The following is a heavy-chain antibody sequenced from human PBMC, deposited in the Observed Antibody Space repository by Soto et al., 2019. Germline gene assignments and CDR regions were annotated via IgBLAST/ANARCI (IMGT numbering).Heavy chain of an antibody. J-gene: IGHJ4*02. Sequence: SVKVSCKASGYTFTSYGISWVRQSPGQGLEWMGWISAYNGNTNYAQKPQGRVTMTTDTSTSTAYMELRSLRSDDTAVYYCARGGGVRYFDWLSTYYFDYWGQGTLVTVSS. CDR2: ISAYNGNT. V-gene: IGHV1-18*04. CDR3: ARGGGVRYFDWLSTYYFDY. CDR1: GYTFTSYG. D-gene: IGHD3-9*01.